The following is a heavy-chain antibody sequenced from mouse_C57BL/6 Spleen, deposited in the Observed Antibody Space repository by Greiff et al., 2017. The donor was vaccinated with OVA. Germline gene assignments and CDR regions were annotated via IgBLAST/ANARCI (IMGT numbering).Heavy chain of an antibody. CDR2: INPNNGGT. CDR3: ARDSNAMDY. Sequence: VQLKESGPELVKPGASVKMSCKASGYTFTDYNMHWVKQSHGKSLEWIGYINPNNGGTSYNQKFKGTATLSVNKSSSTAYMELRSLTSEDSTVYYCARDSNAMDYWGQGTSVTVAA. J-gene: IGHJ4*01. V-gene: IGHV1-22*01. CDR1: GYTFTDYN.